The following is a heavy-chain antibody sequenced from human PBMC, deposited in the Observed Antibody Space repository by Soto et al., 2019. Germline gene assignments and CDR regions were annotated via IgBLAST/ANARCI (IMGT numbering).Heavy chain of an antibody. V-gene: IGHV4-34*01. Sequence: SETLSLTCAVYGGSFSGYYWSWIRQPPGKGLEWIGEINHSGSTSYNPSLKSRVTISVDTSKNQFSLKLSSVTAADTAVYYCASRYGGTLDYWGQGTLVTVSS. J-gene: IGHJ4*02. D-gene: IGHD4-17*01. CDR3: ASRYGGTLDY. CDR2: INHSGST. CDR1: GGSFSGYY.